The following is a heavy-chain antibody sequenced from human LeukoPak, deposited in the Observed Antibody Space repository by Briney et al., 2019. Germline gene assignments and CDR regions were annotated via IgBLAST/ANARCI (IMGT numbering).Heavy chain of an antibody. CDR1: GYTFTSYD. CDR2: MNPNSGNT. Sequence: ASVKVSCKASGYTFTSYDINWVRQATGQGLEWMGWMNPNSGNTGYAQKFQGRVTMTRNTSISTAYMELSRLRSDDTAVYYCARTYYYDSSGYHYWGQGTLVTVSS. D-gene: IGHD3-22*01. V-gene: IGHV1-8*01. J-gene: IGHJ4*02. CDR3: ARTYYYDSSGYHY.